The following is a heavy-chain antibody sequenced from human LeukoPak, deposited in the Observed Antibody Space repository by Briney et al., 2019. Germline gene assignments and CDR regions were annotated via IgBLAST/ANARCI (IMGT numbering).Heavy chain of an antibody. V-gene: IGHV3-30*18. CDR2: ISYDGSNK. D-gene: IGHD3-22*01. CDR1: GFTFSSYG. Sequence: GGSLRLSCAASGFTFSSYGMHWVRQAPGKGLEWVAVISYDGSNKYYADSVKGRFTISRDNSKNTLYLQMNSLRAEDTAVYYCAKVRSGRIYDSSGYVDYWGQGTLVTVSS. CDR3: AKVRSGRIYDSSGYVDY. J-gene: IGHJ4*02.